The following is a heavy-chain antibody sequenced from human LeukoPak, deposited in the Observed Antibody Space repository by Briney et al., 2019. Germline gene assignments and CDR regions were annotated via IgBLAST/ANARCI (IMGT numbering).Heavy chain of an antibody. J-gene: IGHJ4*02. V-gene: IGHV3-30*04. CDR2: ISRDGSEK. CDR3: ATITTPNDY. D-gene: IGHD1/OR15-1a*01. Sequence: GGSLRLSCTASGFIFSNFRMHWVRHAPGKGLEWVALISRDGSEKYFAQSVAGRFSTSRDNSENTLYLQMNNLTSEDTAIYYCATITTPNDYWGQGTLVTVSS. CDR1: GFIFSNFR.